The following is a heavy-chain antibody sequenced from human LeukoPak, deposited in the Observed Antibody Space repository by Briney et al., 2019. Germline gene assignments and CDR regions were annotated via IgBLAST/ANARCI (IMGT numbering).Heavy chain of an antibody. Sequence: HGECLKISCKGSGYSFTSYWIGGVRQMPGKGLEWMGIIYPGDSDTRYSPSFQGPVTTSAAKSISTACLQWSSLKASDTAMYHCARHTPGAAAIDYWGQGTLVTVSS. CDR2: IYPGDSDT. CDR3: ARHTPGAAAIDY. CDR1: GYSFTSYW. J-gene: IGHJ4*02. D-gene: IGHD6-13*01. V-gene: IGHV5-51*01.